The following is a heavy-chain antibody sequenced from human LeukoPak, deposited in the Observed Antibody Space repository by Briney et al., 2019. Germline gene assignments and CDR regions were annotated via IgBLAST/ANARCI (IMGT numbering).Heavy chain of an antibody. D-gene: IGHD6-25*01. Sequence: PSETPSLTCTVSGGSISSSSYYWGWIRQPPGKGLEWIGSIYYSGSTYYNPSLKSRVTISVDTSKNQFSLKLSSVTAADTAVYYCTAGRSDYFDFWGQGTLVTVSS. CDR3: TAGRSDYFDF. J-gene: IGHJ4*02. CDR1: GGSISSSSYY. CDR2: IYYSGST. V-gene: IGHV4-39*05.